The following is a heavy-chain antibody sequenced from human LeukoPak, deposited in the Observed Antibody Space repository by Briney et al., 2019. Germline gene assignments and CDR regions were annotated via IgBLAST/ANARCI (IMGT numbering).Heavy chain of an antibody. D-gene: IGHD6-6*01. V-gene: IGHV4-61*08. J-gene: IGHJ4*02. CDR3: ARGAFEYSTMLSYYYFDY. CDR2: IYYSGST. Sequence: PSETLSLTCTVSGVSISSGDYYWSWIRQPPGKGLEWIGYIYYSGSTNYNPSLKSRVTISVDTSKNQFSLKLSSVTAADTAVYYCARGAFEYSTMLSYYYFDYWGQGTLVTVSS. CDR1: GVSISSGDYY.